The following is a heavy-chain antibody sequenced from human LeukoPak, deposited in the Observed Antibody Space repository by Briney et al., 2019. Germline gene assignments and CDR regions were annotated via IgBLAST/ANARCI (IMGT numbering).Heavy chain of an antibody. Sequence: GGSLRLSCAASGFTFSNHWMHWVRQAPGKGLMWVSRINRDGSRTDYADSVKGRFTISRDNSKNTLYLQMNSLRAEDTAVYYCAKSVVVVAATVRFDYWGQGTLVTVSS. CDR1: GFTFSNHW. V-gene: IGHV3-74*01. CDR2: INRDGSRT. CDR3: AKSVVVVAATVRFDY. J-gene: IGHJ4*02. D-gene: IGHD2-15*01.